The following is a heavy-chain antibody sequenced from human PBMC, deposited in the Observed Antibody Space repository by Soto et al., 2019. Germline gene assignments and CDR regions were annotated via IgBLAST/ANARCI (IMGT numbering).Heavy chain of an antibody. D-gene: IGHD2-21*02. V-gene: IGHV4-30-2*01. Sequence: TSETLSLTCAVSGASISIGAYSWNWIRQPPGKGLEWIGYIYHTGSTYYNPSLKSRVTISVDRSKNQFSLKLNSVTAADTAVYYCASGRVTYCTGDCSWLDPWGQGTLVTVSS. CDR1: GASISIGAYS. CDR2: IYHTGST. CDR3: ASGRVTYCTGDCSWLDP. J-gene: IGHJ5*02.